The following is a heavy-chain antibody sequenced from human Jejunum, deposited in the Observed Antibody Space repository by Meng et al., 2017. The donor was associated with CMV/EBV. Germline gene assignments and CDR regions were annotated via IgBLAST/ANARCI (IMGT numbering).Heavy chain of an antibody. CDR1: SYW. CDR3: ARKTGFCTTTYCSGPVND. CDR2: IKQDGRET. Sequence: SYWMTWVRQAPGKGLEWVANIKQDGRETSYAESVRGRFTVSRDNVGKAVFLQLTSLRADDTATYYCARKTGFCTTTYCSGPVNDWGQGTLVTVSS. V-gene: IGHV3-7*01. J-gene: IGHJ4*02. D-gene: IGHD3-10*01.